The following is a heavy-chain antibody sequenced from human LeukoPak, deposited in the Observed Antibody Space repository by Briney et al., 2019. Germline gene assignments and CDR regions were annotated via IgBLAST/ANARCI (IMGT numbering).Heavy chain of an antibody. CDR3: ARVPPDYAIIHDAFDI. J-gene: IGHJ3*02. D-gene: IGHD4-17*01. CDR1: GGSMDTYF. Sequence: SGTLSLTCSVSGGSMDTYFWNWVRQSAGKGLEWLGRIHSSGTANYNPSLKTRITMSIDTSKTQFSLRLTSVTAADTAVYFCARVPPDYAIIHDAFDIWGQGAVVTVSS. V-gene: IGHV4-4*07. CDR2: IHSSGTA.